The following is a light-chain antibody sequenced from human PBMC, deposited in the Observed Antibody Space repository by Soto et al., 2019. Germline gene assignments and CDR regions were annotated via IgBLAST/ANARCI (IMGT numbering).Light chain of an antibody. CDR3: QQYNNWPQT. CDR2: GAS. J-gene: IGKJ1*01. CDR1: QSVSSN. Sequence: EIVMTQSPATLSVSPGGRATLSCRASQSVSSNLAWYQQKPGQAPRLLIYGASTRATGIPARFSGSGSGTEFTLTISSLQSEDFAVYYCQQYNNWPQTLGQGTKVDIK. V-gene: IGKV3-15*01.